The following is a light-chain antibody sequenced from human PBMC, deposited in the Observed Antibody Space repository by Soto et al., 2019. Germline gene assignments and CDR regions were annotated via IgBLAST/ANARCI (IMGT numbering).Light chain of an antibody. V-gene: IGKV1-5*03. Sequence: DIQMTQSPSILSASVGDIVTITCRASQSISSWLAWYQQKPGKAPKLLIYKASGLESGVPSRFSGSGSGTDFTLTISSLQPDDFATYYCQQYETFSGTYGPGTKVDIK. CDR1: QSISSW. CDR3: QQYETFSGT. CDR2: KAS. J-gene: IGKJ1*01.